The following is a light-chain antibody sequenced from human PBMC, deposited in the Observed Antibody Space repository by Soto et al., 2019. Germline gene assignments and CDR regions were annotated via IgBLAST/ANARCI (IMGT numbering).Light chain of an antibody. CDR3: SSNAISSL. CDR2: EVS. V-gene: IGLV2-14*01. J-gene: IGLJ1*01. Sequence: QSALTQPASVSASPGQSITISCTGTSSDGGGYNSVSWYQQHPGKASKLMIYEVSNRPSGVSNRVSGSKSGNTASLSISGLQAEDEADYYCSSNAISSLFGTGTKLTVL. CDR1: SSDGGGYNS.